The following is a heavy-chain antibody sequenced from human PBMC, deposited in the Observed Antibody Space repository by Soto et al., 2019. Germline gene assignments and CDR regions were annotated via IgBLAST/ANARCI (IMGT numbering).Heavy chain of an antibody. CDR3: AKDLNIMIVVANAFDI. Sequence: EVQLLESGGGLVQPGGSLRLSCAASGFTFSSYAMSWVRQAPGKGLAWVSAISGSGGSTYYADSVKGRFTISRDNSKNTLYLQMNSLRAEDTAVYYCAKDLNIMIVVANAFDIWGQGTMVTVSS. CDR2: ISGSGGST. V-gene: IGHV3-23*01. CDR1: GFTFSSYA. D-gene: IGHD3-22*01. J-gene: IGHJ3*02.